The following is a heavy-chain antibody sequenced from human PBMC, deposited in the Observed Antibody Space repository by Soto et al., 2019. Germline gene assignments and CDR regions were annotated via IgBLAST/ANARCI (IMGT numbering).Heavy chain of an antibody. CDR1: GYSFTSYW. CDR3: ARLGSTGAPIELYNWFDP. CDR2: IYPGDSDT. V-gene: IGHV5-51*01. D-gene: IGHD2-15*01. Sequence: GESLKISCKGSGYSFTSYWIGWVRQMPGKGLEWMGIIYPGDSDTRYSPSFQGQVTISADKSISTAYLQWSSLKASDTAMYYCARLGSTGAPIELYNWFDPWGQGTLVTVSS. J-gene: IGHJ5*02.